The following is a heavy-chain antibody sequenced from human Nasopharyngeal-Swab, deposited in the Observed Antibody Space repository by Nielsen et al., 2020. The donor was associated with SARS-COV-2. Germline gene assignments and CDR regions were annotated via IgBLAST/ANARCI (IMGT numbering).Heavy chain of an antibody. CDR3: ARAFADSLYGMDV. Sequence: SETLSLTCTVSGGSVSSGSYYWSWIRQPPGKGLEWIGYIYYSGSTNYSPSLKSRVTISVDTSQNQFSLKVNSVTAADTAVYYCARAFADSLYGMDVWGQGTTVTVSS. V-gene: IGHV4-61*01. CDR2: IYYSGST. CDR1: GGSVSSGSYY. D-gene: IGHD2/OR15-2a*01. J-gene: IGHJ6*02.